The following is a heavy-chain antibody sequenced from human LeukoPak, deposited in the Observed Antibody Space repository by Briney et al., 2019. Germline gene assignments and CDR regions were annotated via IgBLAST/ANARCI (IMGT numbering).Heavy chain of an antibody. CDR3: AKSTRNMVRGVIIDY. CDR1: GFLDNSNY. V-gene: IGHV3-23*01. Sequence: PGGSLRLSCAVSGFLDNSNYMSWVRQAPGKGLEWVSAISGSGGSTYYADSVKGRFTISRDNSKNTLYLQMNSLRAEDTAVYYCAKSTRNMVRGVIIDYWGQGTLVTVSS. D-gene: IGHD3-10*01. CDR2: ISGSGGST. J-gene: IGHJ4*02.